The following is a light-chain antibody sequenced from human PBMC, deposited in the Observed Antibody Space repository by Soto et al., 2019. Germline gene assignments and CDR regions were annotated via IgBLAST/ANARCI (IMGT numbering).Light chain of an antibody. CDR2: ATS. V-gene: IGKV3-15*01. CDR3: QQYNNLVT. J-gene: IGKJ5*01. CDR1: QSVSSD. Sequence: EIVMTQSPATLSVSPGERATLSCRASQSVSSDLAWYRQKPGQAPRLLIYATSTRATGIPARFSGSGSGTEFSLTITSLQSEDFAVYYCQQYNNLVTFGQGTRLEIK.